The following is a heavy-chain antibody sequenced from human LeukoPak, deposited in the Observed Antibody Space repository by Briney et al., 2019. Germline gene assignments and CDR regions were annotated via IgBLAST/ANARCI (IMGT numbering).Heavy chain of an antibody. V-gene: IGHV1-69*04. D-gene: IGHD3-22*01. CDR1: GGTFSSYA. CDR3: ARPYYYDSSGYYQEEFDY. CDR2: IIPILGIA. Sequence: SVKVSCKASGGTFSSYAISWVRQAPGQGLEWMGRIIPILGIANYAQKFQGRVTITADKSTSTAYMELSSLRSEDTAVYYCARPYYYDSSGYYQEEFDYWGQGTLVTVSS. J-gene: IGHJ4*02.